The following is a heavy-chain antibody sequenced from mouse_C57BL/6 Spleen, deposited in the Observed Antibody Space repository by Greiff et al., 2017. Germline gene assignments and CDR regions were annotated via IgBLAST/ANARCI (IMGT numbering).Heavy chain of an antibody. V-gene: IGHV1-50*01. J-gene: IGHJ3*01. D-gene: IGHD2-4*01. CDR2: IDPSDSYT. Sequence: VKLQQPGAELVKPGASVKLSCKASGYTFTSYWMQWVKQRPGQGLEWIGEIDPSDSYTNYNQKFKGKATLTVDTSSRTAYMQLSSLTSEDSAVYYCARCYDYQGFAYWGQGTLVTVSA. CDR1: GYTFTSYW. CDR3: ARCYDYQGFAY.